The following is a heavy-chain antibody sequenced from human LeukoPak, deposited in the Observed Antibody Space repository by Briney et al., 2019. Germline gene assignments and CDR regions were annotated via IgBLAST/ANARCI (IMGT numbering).Heavy chain of an antibody. Sequence: GGSLGLSCAASGFTVSSYWMRWVRQAPGKGLEWVANIKQDGSEKYYVDSVKGRFTISRDNAKHSLYLQMNSLRAEDPAVYYCAREDYGNYYYYYMDVWGKGTTVTVSS. V-gene: IGHV3-7*01. CDR1: GFTVSSYW. D-gene: IGHD4-17*01. CDR3: AREDYGNYYYYYMDV. CDR2: IKQDGSEK. J-gene: IGHJ6*03.